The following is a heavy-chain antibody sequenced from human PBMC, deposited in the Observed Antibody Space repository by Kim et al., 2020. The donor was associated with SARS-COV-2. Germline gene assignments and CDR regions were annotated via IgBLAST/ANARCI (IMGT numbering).Heavy chain of an antibody. J-gene: IGHJ4*02. CDR3: ARRPGYSSAWNFDY. D-gene: IGHD6-19*01. CDR2: INPNSGTT. CDR1: GYTFSSYY. Sequence: ASVKVSCKASGYTFSSYYLHWVRQAPGQGLEWMGTINPNSGTTNYAQEFQGRVTMTRDTSTSTVYMELSSLRSDDTAVYYCARRPGYSSAWNFDYWGQGT. V-gene: IGHV1-46*01.